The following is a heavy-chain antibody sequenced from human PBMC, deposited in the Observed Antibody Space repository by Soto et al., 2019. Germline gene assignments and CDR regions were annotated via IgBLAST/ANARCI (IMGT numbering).Heavy chain of an antibody. CDR3: TRTQPYYYYYGMDV. CDR1: GLTFSGSA. J-gene: IGHJ6*02. Sequence: PVGSLRLSCAASGLTFSGSAIHWVRQASGKGLEWVGRIRSKVNSYATTYSASVKGRFTISRDDSNNTAYLQMNSLKTEDTAVYYCTRTQPYYYYYGMDVWGQGTTVTVSS. CDR2: IRSKVNSYAT. V-gene: IGHV3-73*01.